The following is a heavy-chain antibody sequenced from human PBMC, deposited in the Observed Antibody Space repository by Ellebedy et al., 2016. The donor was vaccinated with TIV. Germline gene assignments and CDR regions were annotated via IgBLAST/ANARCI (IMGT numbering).Heavy chain of an antibody. V-gene: IGHV3-23*01. CDR2: ISHTGTRT. J-gene: IGHJ2*01. CDR3: ARDAGIAARPGVRWYFDL. Sequence: PGGSLRLSCAASGFTFSSYAMSWVRQAPGKGLEWVSTISHTGTRTYYANSVEGRFIISSDNSKRTLYLQMNSLRAEDTAVYYCARDAGIAARPGVRWYFDLWGRGTLVTVSS. CDR1: GFTFSSYA. D-gene: IGHD6-6*01.